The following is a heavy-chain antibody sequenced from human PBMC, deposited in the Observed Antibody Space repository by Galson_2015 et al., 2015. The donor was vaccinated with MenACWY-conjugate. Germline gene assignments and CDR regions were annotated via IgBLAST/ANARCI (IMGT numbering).Heavy chain of an antibody. CDR2: IKADGSFS. D-gene: IGHD1-14*01. J-gene: IGHJ4*02. Sequence: SLRLSCAASGFTFNNYWMHWVRQPPGKGLEWISYIKADGSFSNYADSVKGRFTISTDNAKNMVYLQMDGLGDEDTAVYFCARDNNRSFDSWGQGTLLTVSS. CDR3: ARDNNRSFDS. CDR1: GFTFNNYW. V-gene: IGHV3-74*01.